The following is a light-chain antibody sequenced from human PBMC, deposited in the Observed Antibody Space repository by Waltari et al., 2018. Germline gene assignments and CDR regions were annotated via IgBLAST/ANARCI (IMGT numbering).Light chain of an antibody. Sequence: AIRMTQSQSSFSASTGDRVTITCRASQAIGSYLACDREKPGRVPKLLISAASTLQSGVPSRCTGSGAGADFTLTINCLQSEGFATYCCQPYYDYPRTFDQGTKVEVK. CDR3: QPYYDYPRT. J-gene: IGKJ1*01. CDR2: AAS. CDR1: QAIGSY. V-gene: IGKV1-8*01.